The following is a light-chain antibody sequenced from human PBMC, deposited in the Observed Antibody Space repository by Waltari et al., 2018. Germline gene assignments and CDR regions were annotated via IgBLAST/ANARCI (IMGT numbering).Light chain of an antibody. V-gene: IGLV3-25*03. CDR1: TLPKQY. CDR2: QDT. J-gene: IGLJ2*01. Sequence: SYELTQPPSVSMSPGQTAKITCSGDTLPKQYAYWYQQKPGQAPVVVIYQDTQRPSGIPERFPGSSSGTTVTLTISDVQAADEAVYHCQSADSTNTYVIFGGGTQLTVL. CDR3: QSADSTNTYVI.